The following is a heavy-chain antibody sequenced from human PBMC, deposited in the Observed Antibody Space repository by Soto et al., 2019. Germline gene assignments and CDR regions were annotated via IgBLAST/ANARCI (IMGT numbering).Heavy chain of an antibody. D-gene: IGHD3-22*01. CDR1: GFYLCRYS. V-gene: IGHV3-23*01. Sequence: PGGSRTLARGASGFYLCRYSPRRVRPAPGKGLEWVSSVSGSGGTTYYGDSVKGRFTISRDNSKDTLYLQMDSLKTEDTALYYCTRPLYCFEDSGSDYWGQGTLVTVSS. J-gene: IGHJ4*02. CDR2: VSGSGGTT. CDR3: TRPLYCFEDSGSDY.